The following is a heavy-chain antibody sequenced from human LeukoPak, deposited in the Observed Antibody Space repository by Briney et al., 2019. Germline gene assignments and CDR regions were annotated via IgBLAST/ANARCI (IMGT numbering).Heavy chain of an antibody. CDR1: GFTVSSNY. J-gene: IGHJ3*02. Sequence: PGGSLRLSCAASGFTVSSNYMNWVRQAPGKGLEWVGRIKSTVDGGTTDYAAPVKGRFTVSRDDSKNTVYLEMKSLKTEDTAVYYCTTGGNVIVAGTRAFDIWGQGTMVTVSS. CDR3: TTGGNVIVAGTRAFDI. V-gene: IGHV3-15*07. CDR2: IKSTVDGGTT. D-gene: IGHD6-19*01.